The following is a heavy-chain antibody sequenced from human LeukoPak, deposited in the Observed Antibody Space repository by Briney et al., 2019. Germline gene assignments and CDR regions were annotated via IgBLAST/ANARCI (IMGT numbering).Heavy chain of an antibody. CDR2: IYYSGST. J-gene: IGHJ4*02. CDR3: AKYSTIPWYYFDY. Sequence: PSETLSLTCTVSGGSISSSSYYWGWIRQPPGKGLEWIGSIYYSGSTYYNPSLKSRVTISVDTSKNQFSLKLSSVTAADTAVYYCAKYSTIPWYYFDYWGQGTLVTVSS. D-gene: IGHD5-18*01. V-gene: IGHV4-39*01. CDR1: GGSISSSSYY.